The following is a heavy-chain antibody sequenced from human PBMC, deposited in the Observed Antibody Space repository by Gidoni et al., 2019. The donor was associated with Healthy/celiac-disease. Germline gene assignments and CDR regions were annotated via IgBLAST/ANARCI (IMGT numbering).Heavy chain of an antibody. V-gene: IGHV3-33*01. CDR3: ARDFGGDYGDYADY. CDR2: IWDDGSNK. J-gene: IGHJ4*02. Sequence: QVQLVESGGGVVPPGRSLRLSCTASGLPFSSYGMHWVRQAPGKGLGWVAVIWDDGSNKYYADSVKGRFTISRDNSKNTLYLQMNSLRAEDTAVYYCARDFGGDYGDYADYWGQGTLVTVSS. CDR1: GLPFSSYG. D-gene: IGHD4-17*01.